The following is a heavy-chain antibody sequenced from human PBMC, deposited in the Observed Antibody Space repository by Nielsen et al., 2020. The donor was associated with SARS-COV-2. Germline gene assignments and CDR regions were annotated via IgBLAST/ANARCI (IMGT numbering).Heavy chain of an antibody. V-gene: IGHV3-23*01. J-gene: IGHJ6*02. CDR3: ARDLDYYGMDV. Sequence: GESLKISCEASGFTFSSYAMRWVRQAPGKGLEWVSAISGSGGSTYYADSVKGRFTIPRDNSKNTLYLQMNSLRAEDTAVYYCARDLDYYGMDVWGQGTTVTVSS. CDR2: ISGSGGST. CDR1: GFTFSSYA.